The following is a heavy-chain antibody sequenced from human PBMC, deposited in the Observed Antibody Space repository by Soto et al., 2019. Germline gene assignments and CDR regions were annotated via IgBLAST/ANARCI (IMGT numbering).Heavy chain of an antibody. CDR1: GYSFTDYN. CDR3: ATWVDYGDFEGFDF. Sequence: QGQLLQSGAEVKKPGASVMVSCKTSGYSFTDYNLHWVRQAPGQGLEWMGWVDPNGGGSNSAQKFQGSVTMTSDTSITTAYLDLTRLTTNDTATYFCATWVDYGDFEGFDFWGQGTLVTVSS. D-gene: IGHD4-17*01. V-gene: IGHV1-2*04. J-gene: IGHJ4*02. CDR2: VDPNGGGS.